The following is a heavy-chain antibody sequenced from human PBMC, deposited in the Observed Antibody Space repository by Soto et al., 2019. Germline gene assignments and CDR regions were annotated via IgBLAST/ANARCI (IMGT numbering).Heavy chain of an antibody. CDR3: ARGGYSGWYXSGAFDI. Sequence: TGGSLRLSCAASGFTFSSDDIHWVRQATGKGLEWVSAIGTSGDTYYPGSVKGRFTISSENAKNSLYLQMNSLRAEDTAVYYCARGGYSGWYXSGAFDIWDQGTMVTVSS. CDR2: IGTSGDT. J-gene: IGHJ3*02. V-gene: IGHV3-13*01. CDR1: GFTFSSDD. D-gene: IGHD6-19*01.